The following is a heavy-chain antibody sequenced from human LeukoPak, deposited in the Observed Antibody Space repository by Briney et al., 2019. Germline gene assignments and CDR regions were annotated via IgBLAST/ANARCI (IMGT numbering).Heavy chain of an antibody. D-gene: IGHD3-3*01. CDR3: AGITIFGVVII. CDR2: IYTSGST. J-gene: IGHJ4*02. V-gene: IGHV4-38-2*01. Sequence: PSETLSLTCAVSGYSISSGYYWGWIRQPAGKGLEWIGRIYTSGSTNYNPSLKSRVTISVDTSKNQFSLKLSSVTAAGTAVYYCAGITIFGVVIIWGQGTLVTVSS. CDR1: GYSISSGYY.